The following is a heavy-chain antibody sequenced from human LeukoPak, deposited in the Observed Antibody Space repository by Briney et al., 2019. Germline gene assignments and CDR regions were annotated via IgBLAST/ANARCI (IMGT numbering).Heavy chain of an antibody. D-gene: IGHD5-18*01. CDR1: GYTFTSYG. J-gene: IGHJ4*02. CDR3: ARAGEGGYSYGPFDY. V-gene: IGHV1-18*01. CDR2: ISAYNGNT. Sequence: GASVKVSCKASGYTFTSYGISWVRQAPGQGLEWMGWISAYNGNTNYAQKLQGRVTMTTDTSTSTAYTELRSLRSDDTAVYYCARAGEGGYSYGPFDYWGQGTLVTVSS.